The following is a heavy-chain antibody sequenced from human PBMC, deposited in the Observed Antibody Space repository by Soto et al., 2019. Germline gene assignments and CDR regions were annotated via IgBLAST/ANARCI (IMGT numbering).Heavy chain of an antibody. CDR3: AREGGYDSPHGC. D-gene: IGHD5-12*01. V-gene: IGHV4-30-4*01. CDR1: GGFISNGDYH. Sequence: TLSHTCTVSGGFISNGDYHWSWIRQPPGKGLEWIGYTYPSGSTYYNASLRSRVTISIDASKNQFSLKLNSVTAADTAVYYCAREGGYDSPHGCWGQGTLVTVSS. CDR2: TYPSGST. J-gene: IGHJ4*02.